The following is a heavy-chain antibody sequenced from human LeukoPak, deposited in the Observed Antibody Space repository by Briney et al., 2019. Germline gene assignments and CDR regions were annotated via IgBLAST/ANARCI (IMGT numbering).Heavy chain of an antibody. CDR2: IYASGST. D-gene: IGHD2-2*01. CDR1: GGSTSSYY. CDR3: ARERREQLLPPYTRSVTYFDY. V-gene: IGHV4-4*07. J-gene: IGHJ4*02. Sequence: SETLSLTCTVSGGSTSSYYWSWIRQPAGKGLEWIGRIYASGSTTYNPSLKSRVTISLDTSKNQFSLKLRSVTAADTAVYYCARERREQLLPPYTRSVTYFDYWGQGALVTVSS.